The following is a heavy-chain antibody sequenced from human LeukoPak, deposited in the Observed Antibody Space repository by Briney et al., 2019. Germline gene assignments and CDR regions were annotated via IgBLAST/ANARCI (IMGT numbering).Heavy chain of an antibody. Sequence: PGGSLRLSCVASGFTLDDYGMNWVRQAPGKGLEWVSGINWNGRSTGYADSVKGRFTISRDNAKSSLYLQMDSLRAEDTALYYWTRGSEVGGYYYFYYLDVWGKGTTVAVSS. CDR2: INWNGRST. J-gene: IGHJ6*03. CDR1: GFTLDDYG. V-gene: IGHV3-20*04. CDR3: TRGSEVGGYYYFYYLDV. D-gene: IGHD2-15*01.